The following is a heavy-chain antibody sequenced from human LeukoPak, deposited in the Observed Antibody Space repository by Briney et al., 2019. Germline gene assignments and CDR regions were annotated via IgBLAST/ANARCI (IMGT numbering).Heavy chain of an antibody. CDR2: ISSSNNYI. D-gene: IGHD4-17*01. V-gene: IGHV3-21*01. CDR1: GFTFSSFS. J-gene: IGHJ2*01. CDR3: ARDLDGDYGWHFDL. Sequence: PGGSLRLSCAASGFTFSSFSMNWVRQAPGKGLEWVSSISSSNNYIYYADSVRGRFTISRDNAKNSLSLQMNSLRVEDTAVYYCARDLDGDYGWHFDLWGRGTLVTVSS.